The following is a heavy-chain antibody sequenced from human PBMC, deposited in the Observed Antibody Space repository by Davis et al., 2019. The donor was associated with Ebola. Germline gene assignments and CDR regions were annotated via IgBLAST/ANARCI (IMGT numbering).Heavy chain of an antibody. CDR2: INHRGST. J-gene: IGHJ1*01. CDR1: GGSMSSYY. V-gene: IGHV4-34*01. CDR3: ARAPGYQLIYRYFQH. D-gene: IGHD2-2*02. Sequence: SETLSLTCTVSGGSMSSYYWTWIRQPPGKGLEWIGEINHRGSTNYSPSLKSRVTISVDTSKNQFSLKLSSVTAADTAVYYCARAPGYQLIYRYFQHWGRGTLVTVSS.